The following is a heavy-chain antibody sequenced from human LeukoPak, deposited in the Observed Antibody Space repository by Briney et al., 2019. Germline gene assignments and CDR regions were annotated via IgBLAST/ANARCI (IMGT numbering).Heavy chain of an antibody. CDR2: IIPIFDTA. CDR3: ARVRDIVVVPAAMSAFDP. V-gene: IGHV1-69*01. Sequence: SVKVSCKASGGTFSSYAISWVRQAPGQGLEWMGGIIPIFDTANYAQKFQGRVTITADESTSTAYMELSSLRSEDTAVYYCARVRDIVVVPAAMSAFDPWGQGTLVTVSS. J-gene: IGHJ5*02. CDR1: GGTFSSYA. D-gene: IGHD2-2*01.